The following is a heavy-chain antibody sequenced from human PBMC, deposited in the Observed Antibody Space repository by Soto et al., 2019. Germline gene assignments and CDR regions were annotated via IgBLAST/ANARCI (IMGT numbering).Heavy chain of an antibody. CDR1: GGSISSYY. CDR3: ARADPDMFDT. Sequence: SETLSLTCTVSGGSISSYYWSWIRQPPGKGLEWIGYIYYSVSTNYNPSLKSRVTISVDTSKNQFFLKLSSVTAADTAVYYCARADPDMFDTWGQGTRVIVAS. CDR2: IYYSVST. V-gene: IGHV4-59*01. J-gene: IGHJ5*02.